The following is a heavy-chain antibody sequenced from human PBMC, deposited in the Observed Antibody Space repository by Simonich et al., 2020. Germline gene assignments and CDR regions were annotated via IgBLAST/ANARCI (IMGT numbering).Heavy chain of an antibody. CDR3: ARHAGFAFDI. CDR2: IYYSGGN. Sequence: QLQLQESGPGLVKPSETLSLTCTVSGGSISSSSYYWGWIRQPPGKGLEWIGSIYYSGGNYYNPSLKSRVNISVDTSKNQFSLKLSSVTAADTAVYYCARHAGFAFDIWGQGTMVTVSS. D-gene: IGHD6-13*01. CDR1: GGSISSSSYY. J-gene: IGHJ3*02. V-gene: IGHV4-39*01.